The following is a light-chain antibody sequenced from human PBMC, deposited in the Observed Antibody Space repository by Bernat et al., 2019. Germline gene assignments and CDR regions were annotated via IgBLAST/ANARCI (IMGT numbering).Light chain of an antibody. CDR1: STDVGGYDY. CDR3: NSIASSDSLVV. CDR2: NVG. J-gene: IGLJ2*01. V-gene: IGLV2-14*03. Sequence: QSALIQPASVSGSPGQSSTISCSGTSTDVGGYDYVSWYQQYPGKAPQLITYNVGIRPPGVSNRFTGSKSGNTASLNSTGLLARDEAMYDGNSIASSDSLVVFGEGTMLTVL.